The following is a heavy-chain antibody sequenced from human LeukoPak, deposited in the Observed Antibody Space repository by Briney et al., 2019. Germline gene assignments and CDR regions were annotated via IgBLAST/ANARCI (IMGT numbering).Heavy chain of an antibody. V-gene: IGHV1-69*13. CDR3: ARGGQQLVQPFDY. D-gene: IGHD6-13*01. CDR1: GYTFTGYY. J-gene: IGHJ4*02. Sequence: GASVKVSCKASGYTFTGYYMHWVRQAPGQGLEWMGGIIPIFGTANYAQKFQGRVTITADESTSTAYMELSSLRSEDTAVYYCARGGQQLVQPFDYWGQGTLVTVSS. CDR2: IIPIFGTA.